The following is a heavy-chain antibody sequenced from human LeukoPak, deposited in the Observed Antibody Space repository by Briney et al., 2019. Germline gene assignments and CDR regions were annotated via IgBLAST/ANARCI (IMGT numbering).Heavy chain of an antibody. Sequence: PGGSLRLSCAASGFTFSSYAMSWVRQAPGKGLEWVSAISGSGGSTYYADSVKGRFTISRDNAKNSLYLQMNSLRAEDTAVYYCARGSPGSGWYPPHYYYYGMDVWGQGTTVTVSS. V-gene: IGHV3-23*01. D-gene: IGHD6-19*01. CDR1: GFTFSSYA. CDR2: ISGSGGST. CDR3: ARGSPGSGWYPPHYYYYGMDV. J-gene: IGHJ6*02.